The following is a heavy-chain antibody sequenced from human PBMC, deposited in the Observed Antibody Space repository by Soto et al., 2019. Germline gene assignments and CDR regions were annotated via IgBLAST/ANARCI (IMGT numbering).Heavy chain of an antibody. D-gene: IGHD3-10*01. J-gene: IGHJ6*02. CDR3: ARGVTMVRGVIHLYYYYGMDA. Sequence: SETLSLTCTVSGGSISSYYWSWIRQPPGKGLEWIGYIYYSGSTNYNPSLKSRVTISVDTSKNQFSLKLSSVTAADTAVYYCARGVTMVRGVIHLYYYYGMDAWGQGTTVTVSS. CDR1: GGSISSYY. CDR2: IYYSGST. V-gene: IGHV4-59*01.